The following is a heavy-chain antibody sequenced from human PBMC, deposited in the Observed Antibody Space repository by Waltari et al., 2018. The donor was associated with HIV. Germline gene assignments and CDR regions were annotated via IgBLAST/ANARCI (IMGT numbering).Heavy chain of an antibody. J-gene: IGHJ5*02. CDR2: INHSGST. CDR3: ARGRRYSGSYGGWFDP. Sequence: QVQLQQWGAGLLKPSETLSLTCAVYGGSFSGYYWSWIRQPPGKGLEWIGEINHSGSTNYNPSLKGRVTISVDTSKNQFSLKLSSVTAADTAVYYCARGRRYSGSYGGWFDPWGQGTLVTVSS. V-gene: IGHV4-34*01. CDR1: GGSFSGYY. D-gene: IGHD1-26*01.